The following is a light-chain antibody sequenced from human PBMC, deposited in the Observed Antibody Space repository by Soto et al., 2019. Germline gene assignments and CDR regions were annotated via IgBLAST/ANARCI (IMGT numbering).Light chain of an antibody. CDR2: GAS. CDR3: QQSGNSSII. V-gene: IGKV3-20*01. Sequence: EIVLTQSPGTLSLSPGERATLSCRASQSVSSSYLAWYQQKPGQAPRLLIYGASSRATGISDRISGSGSGTDFTLTITRLEPEDFAVFYCQQSGNSSIIFGQGTRLEIK. CDR1: QSVSSSY. J-gene: IGKJ5*01.